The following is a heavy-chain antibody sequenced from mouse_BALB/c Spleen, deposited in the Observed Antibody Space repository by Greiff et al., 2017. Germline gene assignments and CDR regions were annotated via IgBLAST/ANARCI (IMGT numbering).Heavy chain of an antibody. CDR1: GYSITSDYA. Sequence: DVQLQESGPGLVKPSQSLSLTCTVTGYSITSDYAWNWIRQFPGNKLEWMGYISYSGSTSYNPSLKSRISITRDTSKNQFFLQLNSVTTEDTATYYCARITTIMDYWGQGTSVTVSS. D-gene: IGHD1-1*01. J-gene: IGHJ4*01. CDR3: ARITTIMDY. V-gene: IGHV3-2*02. CDR2: ISYSGST.